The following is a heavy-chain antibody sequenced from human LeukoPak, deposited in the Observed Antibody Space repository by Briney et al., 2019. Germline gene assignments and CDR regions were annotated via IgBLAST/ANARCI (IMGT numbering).Heavy chain of an antibody. Sequence: AGGSLRLSCAASGFTFSSYAMSWVRQAPGKGLEWVSAISGSGGSTYYADSVKGWFTISRDNSKNTLYLQMNSLRAEDTAVYYCAKGRGHVLRYFDWLLDYWGQGTLVTVSS. CDR2: ISGSGGST. D-gene: IGHD3-9*01. V-gene: IGHV3-23*01. J-gene: IGHJ4*02. CDR1: GFTFSSYA. CDR3: AKGRGHVLRYFDWLLDY.